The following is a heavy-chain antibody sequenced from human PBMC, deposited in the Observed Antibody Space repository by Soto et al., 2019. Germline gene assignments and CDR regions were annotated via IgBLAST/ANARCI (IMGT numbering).Heavy chain of an antibody. J-gene: IGHJ6*02. CDR1: GGTFSSYA. Sequence: QVQLVQSGAEVKKPGSSVKVSCKASGGTFSSYAISWVRQAPGQGLEWMGGIIPIFGTANYAQKFQGRVTXXAXEYXSTAYMELSSLRSEDTAVYYCARGRTIFGVAPPDVWGQGTTVTVSS. V-gene: IGHV1-69*12. D-gene: IGHD3-3*01. CDR3: ARGRTIFGVAPPDV. CDR2: IIPIFGTA.